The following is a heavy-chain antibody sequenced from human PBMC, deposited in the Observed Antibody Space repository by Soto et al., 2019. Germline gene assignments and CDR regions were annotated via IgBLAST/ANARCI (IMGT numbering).Heavy chain of an antibody. CDR1: GGTFSSYA. V-gene: IGHV1-69*06. Sequence: ASVKVSCKASGGTFSSYAISWVRQAPGQGLEWMGGIIPIFGTANYAQKFQGRVTITADKSMSTAYMELSSLRSEDTAVYYCASFDCSSTSCSYYYYYGMDVWGQGTTVTVSS. D-gene: IGHD2-2*01. CDR3: ASFDCSSTSCSYYYYYGMDV. CDR2: IIPIFGTA. J-gene: IGHJ6*02.